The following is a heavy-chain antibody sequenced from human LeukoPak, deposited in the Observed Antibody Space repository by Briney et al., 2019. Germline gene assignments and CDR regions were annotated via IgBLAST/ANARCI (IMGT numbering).Heavy chain of an antibody. D-gene: IGHD3-10*01. CDR3: ARDKRPRSGIYYYGMDV. J-gene: IGHJ6*02. V-gene: IGHV3-74*01. CDR2: INSDGSST. Sequence: PGGSLRLSCAASGFTFSSYWMHWVRQAPGKGLVWVSRINSDGSSTSYADSVKGRFTISRDNAKNTLYLQMNSLRAEDTAVYYCARDKRPRSGIYYYGMDVWGQGTTVTVSS. CDR1: GFTFSSYW.